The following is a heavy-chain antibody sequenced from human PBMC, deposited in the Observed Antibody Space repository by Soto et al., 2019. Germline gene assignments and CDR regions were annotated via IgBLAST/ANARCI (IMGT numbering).Heavy chain of an antibody. D-gene: IGHD2-2*02. Sequence: EVQLVESGGGLVKPGGSLRLSCAASGFTFSSYSMNWVRQAPGKGLEWVSSISSSSSYIYYADSVKGRFTISRDNAKNSLYLQMNSLRAEDTAVYYCARVRCSSTSCYTGWFDPWGQGTLVTVSS. CDR1: GFTFSSYS. J-gene: IGHJ5*02. CDR2: ISSSSSYI. V-gene: IGHV3-21*01. CDR3: ARVRCSSTSCYTGWFDP.